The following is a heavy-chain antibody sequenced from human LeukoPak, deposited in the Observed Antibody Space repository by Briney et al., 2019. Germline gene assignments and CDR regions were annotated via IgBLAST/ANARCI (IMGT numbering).Heavy chain of an antibody. Sequence: GGSLRLSCAASGFTFSSYGMHWVRQAPGKGLEWVAVIWYDGSNKYYADSVKGRFTISRDNSKNTLYLQMNSLRAEDTAVYYCARMDSSGYPSNWGQGTLVTVSS. CDR1: GFTFSSYG. D-gene: IGHD3-22*01. CDR3: ARMDSSGYPSN. CDR2: IWYDGSNK. V-gene: IGHV3-33*01. J-gene: IGHJ4*02.